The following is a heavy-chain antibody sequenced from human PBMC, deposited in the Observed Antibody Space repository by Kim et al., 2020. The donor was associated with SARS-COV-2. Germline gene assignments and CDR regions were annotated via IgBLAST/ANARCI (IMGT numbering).Heavy chain of an antibody. J-gene: IGHJ4*02. Sequence: SETLSLTCTVSGGSISSSTYYWGWIRQPPGKGLEWIGSIDYSGSTYYNPSLKSRVTISVDTSKNQFSLKLSSVTAADTAVYYCARHLRRYDILTGYSNPLYFDYWGQGTLVTVSS. V-gene: IGHV4-39*01. D-gene: IGHD3-9*01. CDR2: IDYSGST. CDR3: ARHLRRYDILTGYSNPLYFDY. CDR1: GGSISSSTYY.